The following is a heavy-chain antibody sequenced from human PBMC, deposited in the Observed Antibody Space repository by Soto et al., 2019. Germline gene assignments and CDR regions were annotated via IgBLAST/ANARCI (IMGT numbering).Heavy chain of an antibody. J-gene: IGHJ4*02. CDR2: IYYSGST. V-gene: IGHV4-39*01. Sequence: SETLSLTCIVSGGSISSSSYYWGWIRQPPGKGLEWIGSIYYSGSTYYNPSLKSRVTISVDTSKNQFSLKLSSVTAADTAVYYCARPGYYYDSSGYTFDYWGQGTLVTVSS. CDR1: GGSISSSSYY. D-gene: IGHD3-22*01. CDR3: ARPGYYYDSSGYTFDY.